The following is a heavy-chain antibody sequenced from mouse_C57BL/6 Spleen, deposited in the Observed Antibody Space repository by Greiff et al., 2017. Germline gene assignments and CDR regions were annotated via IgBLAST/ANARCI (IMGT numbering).Heavy chain of an antibody. CDR3: AIYYDYDGDALDD. V-gene: IGHV1-64*01. D-gene: IGHD2-4*01. CDR2: IHPNSGST. J-gene: IGHJ4*01. Sequence: VQLQQPGAELVKPGASVKLSCTASGYTFTSYWMHWVKQRPGQGLEWIGMIHPNSGSTNYHEKFKGKSTMTVDKSSSTAYMQLSNLTSEDSAVYYCAIYYDYDGDALDDWGQGTTATVSS. CDR1: GYTFTSYW.